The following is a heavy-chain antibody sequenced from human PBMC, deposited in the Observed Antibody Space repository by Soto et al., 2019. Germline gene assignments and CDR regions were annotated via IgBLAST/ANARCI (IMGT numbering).Heavy chain of an antibody. Sequence: SETLSLTCTVSGGSISSGDYYWSWIRQPPGKGLEWIGYIYYSGSTYYNPSLKSRVTISVDTSKNQFSLKLSSVTAADTAVYHCARAPDWQNWFDPWGQGTLVTVSS. V-gene: IGHV4-30-4*01. D-gene: IGHD3-9*01. CDR3: ARAPDWQNWFDP. CDR2: IYYSGST. J-gene: IGHJ5*02. CDR1: GGSISSGDYY.